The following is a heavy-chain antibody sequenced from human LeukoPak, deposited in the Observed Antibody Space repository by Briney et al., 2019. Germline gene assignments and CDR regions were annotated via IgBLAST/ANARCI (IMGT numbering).Heavy chain of an antibody. J-gene: IGHJ4*02. CDR3: ARDYDGVRGHW. CDR2: IKEDGSVT. V-gene: IGHV3-7*04. D-gene: IGHD2-8*01. CDR1: GFSFSNYR. Sequence: GGSLRLSCAASGFSFSNYRMSWVRLAPGKGLEWVANIKEDGSVTYYVDSVKGRFTIPRDNAKSSLYLQMNSLRVEDTAIYYCARDYDGVRGHWWGQGTLVTVSS.